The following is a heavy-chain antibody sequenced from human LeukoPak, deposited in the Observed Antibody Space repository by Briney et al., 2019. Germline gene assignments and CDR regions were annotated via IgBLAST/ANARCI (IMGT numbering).Heavy chain of an antibody. V-gene: IGHV1-24*01. CDR3: ATFQPSFYYYYGMDV. J-gene: IGHJ6*02. Sequence: ASVKVSCKVSGYTLTELSMHGVRQAPGNGLEGMGGFDPVDSETIYAQKFQGRVTMTEDTSTDTAYMELSSLRSEDTAVYYCATFQPSFYYYYGMDVWGQGTTVTVSS. CDR1: GYTLTELS. CDR2: FDPVDSET.